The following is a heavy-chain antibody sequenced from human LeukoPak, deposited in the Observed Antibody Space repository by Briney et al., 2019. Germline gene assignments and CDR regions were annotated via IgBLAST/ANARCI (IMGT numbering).Heavy chain of an antibody. CDR3: ASGSVVTALDQ. CDR1: GGSITTYY. Sequence: SETLSLTCAVSGGSITTYYWTWIRQPPGQALEWIGYIYYTGNTKYNPSLESRVTMSIDTSKNEFSLKISSVHAADTAAYFCASGSVVTALDQWGQGTLVTVSS. D-gene: IGHD2-21*02. J-gene: IGHJ4*02. V-gene: IGHV4-59*01. CDR2: IYYTGNT.